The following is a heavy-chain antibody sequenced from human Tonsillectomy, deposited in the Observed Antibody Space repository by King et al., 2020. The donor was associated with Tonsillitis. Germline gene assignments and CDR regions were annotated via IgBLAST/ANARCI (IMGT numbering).Heavy chain of an antibody. V-gene: IGHV4-31*03. CDR3: ARILRIDTLNGDYYQYMDV. CDR1: GGSVSSGAHY. CDR2: IYYSGST. Sequence: QVQLQESGPGLVKPSQTLSLTCTVSGGSVSSGAHYWTWIRQHSGKGLEWMGHIYYSGSTYYNASLKSRVSISIDTSDNQFSLKLSSVTPADTAVYYCARILRIDTLNGDYYQYMDVWGKGTTVIVSS. D-gene: IGHD3-9*01. J-gene: IGHJ6*03.